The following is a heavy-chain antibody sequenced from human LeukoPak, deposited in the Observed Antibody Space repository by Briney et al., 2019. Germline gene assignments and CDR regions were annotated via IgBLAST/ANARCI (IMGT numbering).Heavy chain of an antibody. CDR1: GYTFTSYA. CDR3: ARDRGSSWRRGWFDP. Sequence: GASVKVSCKASGYTFTSYAMHWVRQAPGQRLEWMGWINAGNGNTKYSQKFQGRVTITRDTSASTAYMELSSLRSEDTAVYYCARDRGSSWRRGWFDPWGQGTLVTVFS. V-gene: IGHV1-3*01. J-gene: IGHJ5*02. CDR2: INAGNGNT. D-gene: IGHD6-13*01.